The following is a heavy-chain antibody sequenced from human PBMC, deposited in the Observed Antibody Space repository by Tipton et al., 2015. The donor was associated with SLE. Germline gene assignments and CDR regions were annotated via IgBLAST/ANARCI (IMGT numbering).Heavy chain of an antibody. Sequence: QVQLVQSGGGLVKPGGSLRLSCATSGFTFSDYYMAWIRQAPGKGLEWVSYISSSGGTKYYTESVKGRFTISRDNAKNSLYLQMNSLRAEDTAVYYCARHGGFGASSFYYYMDVWGKGTTVTVSS. CDR1: GFTFSDYY. D-gene: IGHD3-10*01. V-gene: IGHV3-11*04. CDR2: ISSSGGTK. CDR3: ARHGGFGASSFYYYMDV. J-gene: IGHJ6*03.